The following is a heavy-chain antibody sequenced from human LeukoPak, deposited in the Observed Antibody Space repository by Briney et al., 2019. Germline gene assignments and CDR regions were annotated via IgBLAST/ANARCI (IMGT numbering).Heavy chain of an antibody. J-gene: IGHJ4*02. CDR3: ARRSYYYDSSGYQHYFDH. CDR1: GFTFTNYW. Sequence: GGSLRLSCAVSGFTFTNYWMTWVRQAPGKGLEWVANIDQDETEKFYVDSVVGRFTISRDNSKDTLYLQMNSLRAEDTAVYYCARRSYYYDSSGYQHYFDHWGQGTLVTVSS. CDR2: IDQDETEK. D-gene: IGHD3-22*01. V-gene: IGHV3-7*01.